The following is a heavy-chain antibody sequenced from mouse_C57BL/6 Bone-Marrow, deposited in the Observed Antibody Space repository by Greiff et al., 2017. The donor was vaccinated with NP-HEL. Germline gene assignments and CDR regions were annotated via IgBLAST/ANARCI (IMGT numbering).Heavy chain of an antibody. CDR1: GYTFTSYW. V-gene: IGHV1-72*01. CDR2: IDPNSGGT. CDR3: ARDYGSRDYYSAMDY. J-gene: IGHJ4*01. D-gene: IGHD1-1*01. Sequence: QVQLQQPGAELVKPGASVKLSCKASGYTFTSYWMHWVKQRPGRGLEWIGRIDPNSGGTKYNEKFKSKATLTVDKPSNTAYMQLSSLTSEDSAVYYCARDYGSRDYYSAMDYWGQGTSVTVSS.